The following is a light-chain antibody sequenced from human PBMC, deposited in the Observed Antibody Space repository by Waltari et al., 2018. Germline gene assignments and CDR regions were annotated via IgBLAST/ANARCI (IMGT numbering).Light chain of an antibody. CDR1: QGIGNM. J-gene: IGKJ4*01. Sequence: DIQLTQSPPSVSASVRASVTISCRASQGIGNMLAWYQQKPGKAPNLLIYTASTLRSGVPSRFSGSRSGSDFTLTITNLLPEEFATYYCQQAHSLPLTFGGGTKVEI. V-gene: IGKV1-12*01. CDR3: QQAHSLPLT. CDR2: TAS.